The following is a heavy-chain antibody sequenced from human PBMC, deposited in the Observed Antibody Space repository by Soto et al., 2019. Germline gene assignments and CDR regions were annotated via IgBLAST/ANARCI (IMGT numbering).Heavy chain of an antibody. D-gene: IGHD2-15*01. CDR3: AKASPVVPDGMDG. J-gene: IGHJ6*02. V-gene: IGHV3-30*18. Sequence: QVQLVESGGGVVQPGRSLRLSCAASGFTFSSYGMHWVRQAPGKGLEWVAVISYDGSNKYYADSVKGRFTISRDNSKNTLYLQMNSLRAEDKAVYYCAKASPVVPDGMDGWGQGTTVTVSS. CDR2: ISYDGSNK. CDR1: GFTFSSYG.